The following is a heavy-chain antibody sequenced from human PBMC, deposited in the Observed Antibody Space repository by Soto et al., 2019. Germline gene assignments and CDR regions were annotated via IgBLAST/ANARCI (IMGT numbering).Heavy chain of an antibody. J-gene: IGHJ6*03. Sequence: GESLKISCKGSGYSFTSYWIGWVRQMPGKGLEWMGIIYPGDSDTRYSPSFQGQVTISADKSISTAYLQWSSLKASDTAMYYCARHAYRRLKHCSGGSCWYMDVWGKGTTVTVSS. CDR2: IYPGDSDT. CDR1: GYSFTSYW. D-gene: IGHD2-15*01. CDR3: ARHAYRRLKHCSGGSCWYMDV. V-gene: IGHV5-51*01.